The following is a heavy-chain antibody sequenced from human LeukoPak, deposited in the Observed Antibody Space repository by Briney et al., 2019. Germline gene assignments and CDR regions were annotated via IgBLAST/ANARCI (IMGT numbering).Heavy chain of an antibody. D-gene: IGHD3-10*01. J-gene: IGHJ4*02. CDR1: GFTFTNYA. CDR3: AKGRYDYGSGGYLSDY. CDR2: ISGSGGST. V-gene: IGHV3-23*01. Sequence: GGSLRLSCAASGFTFTNYAMSWARQAPGKGLEWVSGISGSGGSTNYADSVKGRFTISRDNSKNTLYLQMNSLRPEDTGVYYCAKGRYDYGSGGYLSDYWGQGTLVTVSS.